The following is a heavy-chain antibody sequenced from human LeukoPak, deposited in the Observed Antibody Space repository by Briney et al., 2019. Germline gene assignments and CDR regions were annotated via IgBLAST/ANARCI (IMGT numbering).Heavy chain of an antibody. CDR1: GYSFTSYW. D-gene: IGHD3-9*01. J-gene: IGHJ4*02. V-gene: IGHV5-51*01. CDR3: ARIPIRSYYDILTGSYIGGFDY. Sequence: GESLKISGKGSGYSFTSYWIGWVRQIPGKGLEWMGIIYPGDSDPRYSPSFQGQVTISADKSISTAYLQWSSLKASDTAMYYCARIPIRSYYDILTGSYIGGFDYWGQGTLVTVSS. CDR2: IYPGDSDP.